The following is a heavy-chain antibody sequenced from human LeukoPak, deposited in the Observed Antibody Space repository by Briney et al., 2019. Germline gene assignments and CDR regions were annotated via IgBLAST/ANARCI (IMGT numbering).Heavy chain of an antibody. J-gene: IGHJ5*02. V-gene: IGHV1-8*01. CDR3: ARGLGTYWGKDFLNWFDP. D-gene: IGHD7-27*01. Sequence: ASVKVSCKASGYTFLSYGFSWVRRAPGQGLEWMGWVNPNSGNAGYSQKFQGRVTLTRNTSLATTYMELTSLTSEDTAVYYCARGLGTYWGKDFLNWFDPWGQGTLVTVSS. CDR2: VNPNSGNA. CDR1: GYTFLSYG.